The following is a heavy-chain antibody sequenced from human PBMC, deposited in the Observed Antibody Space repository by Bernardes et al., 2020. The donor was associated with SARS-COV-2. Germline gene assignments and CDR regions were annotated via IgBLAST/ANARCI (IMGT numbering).Heavy chain of an antibody. CDR2: IYYSGST. Sequence: SETLSLTCTVSGGSISSYYWSWIRQPPGKGLEWIGYIYYSGSTNYNPSLKSRVTISVDTSKNQFSLKLSSVTAADTAVYYCARGRSSSWDDAFDIWGQGTMVTVSS. CDR3: ARGRSSSWDDAFDI. CDR1: GGSISSYY. V-gene: IGHV4-59*01. D-gene: IGHD6-13*01. J-gene: IGHJ3*02.